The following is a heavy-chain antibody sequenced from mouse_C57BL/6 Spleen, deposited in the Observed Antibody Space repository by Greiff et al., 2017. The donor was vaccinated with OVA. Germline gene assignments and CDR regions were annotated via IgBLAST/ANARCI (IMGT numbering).Heavy chain of an antibody. CDR1: GYAFTNYL. J-gene: IGHJ2*01. D-gene: IGHD2-5*01. Sequence: VQLQQSGAELVRPGTSVKVSCKASGYAFTNYLIEWVKQRPGQGLEWIGVINPGSGGTNYNEKFKGKATLTADKSSSTAYMQLSSLTSEDSAVYYCARSLYSNPDDWGQGTTLTVAS. CDR2: INPGSGGT. CDR3: ARSLYSNPDD. V-gene: IGHV1-54*01.